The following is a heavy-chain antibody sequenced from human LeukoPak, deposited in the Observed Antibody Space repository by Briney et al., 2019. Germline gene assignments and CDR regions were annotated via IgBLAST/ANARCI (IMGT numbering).Heavy chain of an antibody. D-gene: IGHD3-22*01. J-gene: IGHJ4*02. CDR1: GYSISSGYY. CDR3: ARDEGYDRYYFDY. V-gene: IGHV4-38-2*02. CDR2: IYHSGST. Sequence: PSETLSLTCTVSGYSISSGYYWGWIRQPPGKGLEWVGSIYHSGSTYYNPSLKSRVTISVDTSKNQFSLKLSSVTAADTAVYYCARDEGYDRYYFDYWGQGTLVTVSS.